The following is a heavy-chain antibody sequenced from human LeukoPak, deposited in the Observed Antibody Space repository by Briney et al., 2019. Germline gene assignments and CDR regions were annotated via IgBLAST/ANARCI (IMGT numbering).Heavy chain of an antibody. CDR3: AREQPAGSTDY. Sequence: GGSLSLSCAASGCIFSYYYMHWIRQAPGKGLEYVSVIRPDGRATYYTNSVKGRFTISRDRSKNTVYLQMDSLRDDDTAVYYCAREQPAGSTDYWGQGTLVTVSS. J-gene: IGHJ4*02. D-gene: IGHD1-14*01. CDR2: IRPDGRAT. V-gene: IGHV3-64*01. CDR1: GCIFSYYY.